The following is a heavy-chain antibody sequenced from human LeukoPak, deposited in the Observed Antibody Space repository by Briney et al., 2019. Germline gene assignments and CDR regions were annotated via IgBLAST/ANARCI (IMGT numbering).Heavy chain of an antibody. CDR1: GFSLKSGAGA. V-gene: IGHV2-5*02. J-gene: IGHJ4*02. CDR2: IYWDDDK. CDR3: AHRLEAAVFDY. Sequence: MKSGPTLVNPTQTLTLTCSFSGFSLKSGAGAVGWIRQPPGRALEWLALIYWDDDKRYRPSLESRLTITKDTSKNQVVLTMTNMDPVDTATYFCAHRLEAAVFDYWGPGTLVTVSS. D-gene: IGHD6-13*01.